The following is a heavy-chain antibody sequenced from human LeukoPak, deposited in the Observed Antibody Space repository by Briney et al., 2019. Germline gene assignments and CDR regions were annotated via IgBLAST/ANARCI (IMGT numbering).Heavy chain of an antibody. D-gene: IGHD2-21*01. Sequence: GGSLRLSCAASGFTFSSYWMHWVRQAPGKGLVWVSRINSDGSSTSYADSVKGRFTISRDNAKNTLYLQMNSLRAEDTAIYYCAKTIGWPYSFDYWGQGTLVTVSS. V-gene: IGHV3-74*01. CDR2: INSDGSST. J-gene: IGHJ4*02. CDR3: AKTIGWPYSFDY. CDR1: GFTFSSYW.